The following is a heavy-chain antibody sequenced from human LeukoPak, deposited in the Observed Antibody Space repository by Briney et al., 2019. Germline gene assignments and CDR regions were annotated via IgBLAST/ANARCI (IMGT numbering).Heavy chain of an antibody. Sequence: SETLSLTCTVSGYSISSYYWSWIRQPPGKGLEWIGYIYYSGSTNYNPSLKSRVTISVDTSKNQFSLKLSSVTAADTAVYYCARRPGVVDPNVYFDYWGQGTLVTVSS. CDR3: ARRPGVVDPNVYFDY. CDR1: GYSISSYY. D-gene: IGHD2-15*01. CDR2: IYYSGST. J-gene: IGHJ4*02. V-gene: IGHV4-59*08.